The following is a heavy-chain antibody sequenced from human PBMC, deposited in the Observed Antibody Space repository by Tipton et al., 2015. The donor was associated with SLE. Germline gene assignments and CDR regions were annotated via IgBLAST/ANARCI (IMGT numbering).Heavy chain of an antibody. CDR3: ARHGYSSAYYYYYMDV. V-gene: IGHV4-38-2*01. CDR1: GYSISSGYY. Sequence: TLSLTCAVSGYSISSGYYWGWIRQPPGKGLEWIAYIYHSGSTYYNPSLKSRVTISVDTPKNQFSLKLSSVTAADTAVYYCARHGYSSAYYYYYMDVWGKGTTVTVSS. J-gene: IGHJ6*03. CDR2: IYHSGST. D-gene: IGHD6-25*01.